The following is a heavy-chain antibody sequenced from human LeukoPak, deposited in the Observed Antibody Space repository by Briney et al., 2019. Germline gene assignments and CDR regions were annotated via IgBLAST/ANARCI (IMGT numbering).Heavy chain of an antibody. V-gene: IGHV1-2*02. D-gene: IGHD2-15*01. Sequence: PGGSLRLSCAASGFTFSSYAMHWVRQAPGQGLEWMGWINPNSGGTNYAQKFQGRVTMTRDTSISTAYMELSRLRSDDTAVYYCAGEHCSGGSCYLLPNYWGQGTLVTVSS. CDR1: GFTFSSYA. CDR2: INPNSGGT. CDR3: AGEHCSGGSCYLLPNY. J-gene: IGHJ4*02.